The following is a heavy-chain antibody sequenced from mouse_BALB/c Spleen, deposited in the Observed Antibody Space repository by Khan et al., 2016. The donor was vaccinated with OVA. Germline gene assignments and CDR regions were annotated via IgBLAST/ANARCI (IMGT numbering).Heavy chain of an antibody. V-gene: IGHV9-3-1*01. CDR1: GYTFTNYG. CDR2: INTYTGEP. Sequence: QIQLVQSGPELKKPGETVKISCKASGYTFTNYGMNWVKQAPGKGLKWMGWINTYTGEPTYADDFKGRFAFSLESSASSAYLQTNNLKNEDTATCYSARVGCNGTMDYWGQGTSVTVSS. CDR3: ARVGCNGTMDY. J-gene: IGHJ4*01.